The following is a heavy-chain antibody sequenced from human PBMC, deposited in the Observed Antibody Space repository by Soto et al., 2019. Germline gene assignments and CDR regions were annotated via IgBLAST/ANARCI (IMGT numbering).Heavy chain of an antibody. CDR3: ERVPLRYSRSHYFDY. Sequence: KSSETLSLTCTVSGGSVSSGSFYWSWIRQPPGKGLEWIGFIYNSLTSNYNPSLKSRVTISVDTSKNQFSLKLSSVTAADTAVYFCERVPLRYSRSHYFDYWGQGALVTVYS. J-gene: IGHJ4*02. CDR1: GGSVSSGSFY. V-gene: IGHV4-61*01. CDR2: IYNSLTS. D-gene: IGHD6-6*01.